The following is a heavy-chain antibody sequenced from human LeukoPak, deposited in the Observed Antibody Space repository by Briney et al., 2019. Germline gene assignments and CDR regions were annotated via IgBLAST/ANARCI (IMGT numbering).Heavy chain of an antibody. CDR1: GYSFTTYW. CDR2: IYPGDSAT. D-gene: IGHD3-22*01. V-gene: IGHV5-51*01. J-gene: IGHJ3*02. Sequence: KFGESLKISCKGSGYSFTTYWIGWVRHMPGKGLEWMGIIYPGDSATRYSASFQGQVAISADKSISTAYLQWSSLKASDTAMYYCARRGYYDSSGYSNAFDIWGQGTMVTVSS. CDR3: ARRGYYDSSGYSNAFDI.